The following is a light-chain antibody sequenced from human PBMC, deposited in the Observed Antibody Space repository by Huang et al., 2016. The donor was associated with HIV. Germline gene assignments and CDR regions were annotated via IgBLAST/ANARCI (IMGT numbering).Light chain of an antibody. CDR1: QSVLHTSNNKNF. J-gene: IGKJ2*01. Sequence: DIVMTQSPDSLAVSLGERATINCKSSQSVLHTSNNKNFLAWYQQKPGQPPKLLIYWASTRESGVPDRFSGSGSGTDFTLTTNSLQAEDVAVYYCQQYYSTPPFTFGQGTKLEIK. V-gene: IGKV4-1*01. CDR2: WAS. CDR3: QQYYSTPPFT.